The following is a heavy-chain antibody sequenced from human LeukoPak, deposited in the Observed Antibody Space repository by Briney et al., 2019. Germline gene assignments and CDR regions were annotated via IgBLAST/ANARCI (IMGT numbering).Heavy chain of an antibody. CDR1: GYTFTGHY. J-gene: IGHJ4*02. CDR3: ARDRHRRHYYDSSLHPPLDY. D-gene: IGHD3-22*01. CDR2: ISAYNGNT. Sequence: ASVKVSCKASGYTFTGHYMHWVRQAPGQGLEWMGWISAYNGNTNYAQKLQGSVTMTTDTSTSTAYMDLRSLRSDDTAVYYCARDRHRRHYYDSSLHPPLDYWGQGTLVTVSS. V-gene: IGHV1-18*04.